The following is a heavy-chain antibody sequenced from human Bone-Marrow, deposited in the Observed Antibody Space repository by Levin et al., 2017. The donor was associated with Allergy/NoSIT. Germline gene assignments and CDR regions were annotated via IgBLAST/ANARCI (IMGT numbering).Heavy chain of an antibody. V-gene: IGHV3-21*01. D-gene: IGHD3-10*01. CDR3: ARDLRYSVNEVRDDAFDF. CDR1: GFNFRNYN. Sequence: GGSLRLSCTTSGFNFRNYNMNWVRQAPGKGLEWVSSIDSGSNYKYYADSVKGRFTVSRDNAKNSLYLEVNSLRAEDTGVYYCARDLRYSVNEVRDDAFDFWGQGTMVIVSP. J-gene: IGHJ3*01. CDR2: IDSGSNYK.